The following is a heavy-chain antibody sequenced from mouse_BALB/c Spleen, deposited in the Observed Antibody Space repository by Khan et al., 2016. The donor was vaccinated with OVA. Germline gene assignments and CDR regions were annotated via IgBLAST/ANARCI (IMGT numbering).Heavy chain of an antibody. CDR2: ISTGGDNT. CDR3: TRPHYYGSTYYFDY. D-gene: IGHD1-1*01. V-gene: IGHV5-12-1*01. J-gene: IGHJ2*01. Sequence: EVELVESGGGLVKPGGSLKLSCAASGFAFSYYDMSWVRQTPEKRLEWVAFISTGGDNTYYPDTGKGRFTISSDNAKNNLYLQMSRQKSEGTTKDYFTRPHYYGSTYYFDYWCQGTTLTFSS. CDR1: GFAFSYYD.